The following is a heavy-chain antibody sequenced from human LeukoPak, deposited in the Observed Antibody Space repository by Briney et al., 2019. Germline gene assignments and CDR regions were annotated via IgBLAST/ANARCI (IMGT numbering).Heavy chain of an antibody. CDR2: ISSSGSTI. CDR3: ARDGEYYYDSSG. J-gene: IGHJ4*02. Sequence: GGSLRLSCAASGFTFRDYYMRWIRQATGKGLEWVSYISSSGSTIYYADSVKCRFTISRHNAKNSLYLQTDSLRAEDSAVYYCARDGEYYYDSSGWGQGTLVTVSS. V-gene: IGHV3-11*01. D-gene: IGHD3-22*01. CDR1: GFTFRDYY.